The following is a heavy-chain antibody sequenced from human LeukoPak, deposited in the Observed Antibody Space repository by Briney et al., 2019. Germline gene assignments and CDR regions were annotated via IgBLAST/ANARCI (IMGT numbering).Heavy chain of an antibody. D-gene: IGHD5-18*01. CDR3: ARTRVQGWSPFDS. CDR1: GASISSYY. CDR2: IYYSGTT. Sequence: PSETLSLTCTVSGASISSYYWSWIRQPPGRGLEWIGYIYYSGTTNYNPSLKSRVAMSLDTSKNQFSLKLSSVTAADTAVYYCARTRVQGWSPFDSWGQGTLVTVSS. V-gene: IGHV4-59*01. J-gene: IGHJ4*02.